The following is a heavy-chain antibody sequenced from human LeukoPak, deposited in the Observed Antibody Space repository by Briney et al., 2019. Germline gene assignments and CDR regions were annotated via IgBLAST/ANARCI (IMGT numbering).Heavy chain of an antibody. CDR3: ARRGDSYTLA. V-gene: IGHV5-51*01. D-gene: IGHD5-24*01. J-gene: IGHJ5*02. Sequence: KPGESLKISCKGSGFTFSSYWIGWVRQMPGKGLEWMGSIYPGDSETRYRPAFQGQVTISADKSISTAYLQWSSLKASDTAMFFCARRGDSYTLAWGQGTLVTVSS. CDR1: GFTFSSYW. CDR2: IYPGDSET.